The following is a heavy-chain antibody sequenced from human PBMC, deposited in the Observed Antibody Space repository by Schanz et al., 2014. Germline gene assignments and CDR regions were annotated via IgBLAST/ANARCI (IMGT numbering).Heavy chain of an antibody. J-gene: IGHJ6*02. CDR1: GFTFSSYS. CDR2: ISSSSSYI. D-gene: IGHD2-15*01. Sequence: EVQLVESGGGLVKPGGSLRLSCAASGFTFSSYSMNWVRQAPGKGLEWVSSISSSSSYIYYADSVKGRFTISRDNAKNSLYLQRNSLRAEDTAVYYCAKGMGYCSGGTCYDYYYYGLDVWGQGTTVTVSS. V-gene: IGHV3-21*01. CDR3: AKGMGYCSGGTCYDYYYYGLDV.